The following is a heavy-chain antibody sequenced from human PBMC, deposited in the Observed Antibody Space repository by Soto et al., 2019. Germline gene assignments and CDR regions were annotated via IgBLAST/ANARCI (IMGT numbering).Heavy chain of an antibody. V-gene: IGHV1-58*02. J-gene: IGHJ3*02. Sequence: QMQLVQSGPEVKKPGTSVKVSCKASGFTFTSSAMQWVRQARGQRLEWIGWIVVGSGNTNYAQKFQERVTITRDMSTSTAYMELSSLRSEDTALYYCAAPGCSGGSCFDAFDIWGQGTMVTVSS. CDR2: IVVGSGNT. CDR3: AAPGCSGGSCFDAFDI. D-gene: IGHD2-15*01. CDR1: GFTFTSSA.